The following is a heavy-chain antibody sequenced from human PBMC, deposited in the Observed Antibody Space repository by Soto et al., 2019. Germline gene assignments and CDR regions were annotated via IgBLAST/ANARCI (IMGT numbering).Heavy chain of an antibody. J-gene: IGHJ5*02. D-gene: IGHD1-26*01. CDR1: GGSISSSSYY. CDR3: ARDMHPGFTHYFDP. Sequence: PSETLSLTCTVSGGSISSSSYYWGWIRQPPGKGLEWIGSIYYSGSTYYNPSLKSRVTISVDTSKNQFSLKLSSATAADTAVYYCARDMHPGFTHYFDPWGQGTLVTVSS. CDR2: IYYSGST. V-gene: IGHV4-39*02.